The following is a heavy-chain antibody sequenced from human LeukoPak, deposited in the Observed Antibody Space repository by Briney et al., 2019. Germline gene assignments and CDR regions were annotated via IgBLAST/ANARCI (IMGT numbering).Heavy chain of an antibody. V-gene: IGHV4-59*01. J-gene: IGHJ5*02. Sequence: PSETLSLTCTVSGGSISSYYWSWIRQPPGKGLEWIGHVHYSGRTRYSPSLKNRVTISVDTSKNHFSLRLSSVTAADTALYYCAKERTTVVRGVLGTLSWFDPWGQGILVTVSS. D-gene: IGHD3-10*01. CDR3: AKERTTVVRGVLGTLSWFDP. CDR1: GGSISSYY. CDR2: VHYSGRT.